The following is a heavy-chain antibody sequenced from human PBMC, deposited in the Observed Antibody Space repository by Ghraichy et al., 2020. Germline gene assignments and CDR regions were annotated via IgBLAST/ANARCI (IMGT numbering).Heavy chain of an antibody. J-gene: IGHJ4*02. CDR2: ITSKGGRT. Sequence: GGSLRPSCSGSGFTFSKFGMHWVRQAPGKGLEYVSTITSKGGRTHYADAVKGRFTISRDSSKNTVYLQMSSVTTDDTAVYYCVRGSDILTGSFYYWGQGTQVTVSS. V-gene: IGHV3-64D*09. CDR1: GFTFSKFG. D-gene: IGHD3-9*01. CDR3: VRGSDILTGSFYY.